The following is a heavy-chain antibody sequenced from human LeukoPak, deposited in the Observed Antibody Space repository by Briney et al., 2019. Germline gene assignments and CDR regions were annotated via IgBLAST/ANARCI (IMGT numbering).Heavy chain of an antibody. Sequence: GGSLRLSCAASGFTFSSFAMTWVRRAPGKGLEWVSGLTGSGGNTYYADSVKGRFTISRDNSKNTLYLQMNSLRAEDTAVYYCAREAGRDQGPYYGMDVWGQGTTVTVSS. J-gene: IGHJ6*02. D-gene: IGHD3-10*01. CDR1: GFTFSSFA. CDR3: AREAGRDQGPYYGMDV. CDR2: LTGSGGNT. V-gene: IGHV3-23*01.